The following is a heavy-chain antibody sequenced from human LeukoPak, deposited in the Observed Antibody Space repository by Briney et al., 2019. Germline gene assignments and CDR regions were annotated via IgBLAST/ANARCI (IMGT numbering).Heavy chain of an antibody. CDR1: GDSLSSYY. J-gene: IGHJ4*02. V-gene: IGHV4-4*07. CDR3: ASVAPGYYIDY. CDR2: IYSSGST. Sequence: ETLSLTCTDPGDSLSSYYWSWIRQPAGQGLEWIGRIYSSGSTNSNPSIKSRVTMSVDTSKNQFSLRLSSVTAADTAMYCCASVAPGYYIDYWGQGTLVTVSS.